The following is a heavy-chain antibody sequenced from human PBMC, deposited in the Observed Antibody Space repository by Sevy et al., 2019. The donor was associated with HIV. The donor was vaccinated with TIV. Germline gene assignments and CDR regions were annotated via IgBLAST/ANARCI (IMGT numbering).Heavy chain of an antibody. V-gene: IGHV3-30*02. J-gene: IGHJ4*02. D-gene: IGHD2-21*02. Sequence: GGCLRLSCAASGFTFRTYGMQWVRQAPGKGLEWVAFIRYDGNNKYYTDSVKGRFTISRDNSKNTLYLHMNSLRAEDTAVYCCADGDYYFDYWGQGTPVTVSS. CDR3: ADGDYYFDY. CDR1: GFTFRTYG. CDR2: IRYDGNNK.